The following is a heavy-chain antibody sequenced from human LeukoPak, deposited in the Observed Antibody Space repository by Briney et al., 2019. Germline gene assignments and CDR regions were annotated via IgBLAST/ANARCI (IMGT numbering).Heavy chain of an antibody. J-gene: IGHJ5*02. D-gene: IGHD1-26*01. CDR3: TRDSGTYNWFDP. Sequence: GGSLRLSCAASGFTFSGSAIHWVRQSSGKGREWVGQIDKKDKGYATATAYAASVKGRFTISRDDSINTAYLQMKSLKTEDTALYYCTRDSGTYNWFDPWGREPWSPSPQ. CDR1: GFTFSGSA. CDR2: IDKKDKGYATAT. V-gene: IGHV3-73*01.